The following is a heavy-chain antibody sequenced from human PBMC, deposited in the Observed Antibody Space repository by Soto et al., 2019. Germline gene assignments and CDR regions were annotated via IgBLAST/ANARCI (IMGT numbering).Heavy chain of an antibody. CDR1: GFTFSSYS. CDR2: IGTSGSYI. D-gene: IGHD1-26*01. J-gene: IGHJ4*02. CDR3: ARGSAFIGLDY. V-gene: IGHV3-21*01. Sequence: GGSLRLSCAASGFTFSSYSMNWVRQAPGKGLEWVSSIGTSGSYIYDTDSVKGRFTISRDNTKDSLYLQMNSLRAEDTAIYYCARGSAFIGLDYWGQGTPVTVS.